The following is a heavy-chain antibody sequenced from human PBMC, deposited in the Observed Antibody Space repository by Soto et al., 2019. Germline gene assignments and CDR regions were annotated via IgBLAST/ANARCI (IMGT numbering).Heavy chain of an antibody. J-gene: IGHJ4*02. Sequence: QLQLQESGPGLVKPSETLSLTCAVSGDSISSSSYYWGWIRQPPGKGLEWIGSIFYSGSTSYNPSPKTRVTISVDTSKNPFSLKLNSVTAADTAVYYCARNGTAFWSNDHTRGFFDFWGQGTLVTVSS. CDR2: IFYSGST. V-gene: IGHV4-39*01. CDR3: ARNGTAFWSNDHTRGFFDF. CDR1: GDSISSSSYY. D-gene: IGHD3-3*01.